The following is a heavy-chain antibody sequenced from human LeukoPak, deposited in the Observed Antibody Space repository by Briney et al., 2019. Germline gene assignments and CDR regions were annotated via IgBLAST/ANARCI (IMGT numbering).Heavy chain of an antibody. CDR3: ARVDGSCSGGSCPSGNWFDP. V-gene: IGHV4-59*08. CDR2: IYYSGST. D-gene: IGHD2-15*01. CDR1: GGSISSYY. Sequence: PSETLSLTCTVSGGSISSYYWSWIRQPPGKGLEWIGYIYYSGSTNYNPSLKSRVTISVDTSKSQFSLKLTSVTAADTAVYYCARVDGSCSGGSCPSGNWFDPWGQGTLVTVSS. J-gene: IGHJ5*02.